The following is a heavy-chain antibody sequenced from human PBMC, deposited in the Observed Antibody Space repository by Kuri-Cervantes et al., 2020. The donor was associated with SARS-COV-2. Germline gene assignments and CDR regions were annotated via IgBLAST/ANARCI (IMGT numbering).Heavy chain of an antibody. J-gene: IGHJ4*02. CDR2: IIPIFGTA. D-gene: IGHD6-19*01. Sequence: SVKVSCKASGGTFSSYAISWVRQAPGQGLEWMGGIIPIFGTANYAQKFQARVTITADKSTSTAYMELSSLRSEDTAVYYCARDLAGAATTGHYFDYWGQGTLVTVSS. CDR3: ARDLAGAATTGHYFDY. V-gene: IGHV1-69*06. CDR1: GGTFSSYA.